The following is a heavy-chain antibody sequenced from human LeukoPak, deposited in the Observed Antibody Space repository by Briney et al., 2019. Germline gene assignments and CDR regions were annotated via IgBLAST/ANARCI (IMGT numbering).Heavy chain of an antibody. D-gene: IGHD3-3*01. J-gene: IGHJ6*03. CDR3: ARPDYDFWTGSLGGHYMDV. CDR2: IKQDGSEK. Sequence: GGSLRLSCAASGFTFSSYWMSWVRQAPGKGLEWVANIKQDGSEKYYVDSVKGRFTISRDNAKNSLYLQMNSLRAEDTAVYYCARPDYDFWTGSLGGHYMDVWGKGTTVTVSS. V-gene: IGHV3-7*01. CDR1: GFTFSSYW.